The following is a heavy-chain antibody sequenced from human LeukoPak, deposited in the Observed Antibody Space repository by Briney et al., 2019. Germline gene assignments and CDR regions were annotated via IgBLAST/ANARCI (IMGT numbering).Heavy chain of an antibody. CDR2: IRSKAYGGTT. CDR3: TREHGGGSDY. Sequence: PGGSLRLSCTASGLTFGDYAMSWVRQAPGKGLEWVGFIRSKAYGGTTEYAASVKGRFTISRDDSKSIAYLQMNSLKTEDTAVYYCTREHGGGSDYWGQGTLVTVSS. J-gene: IGHJ4*02. CDR1: GLTFGDYA. D-gene: IGHD3-16*01. V-gene: IGHV3-49*04.